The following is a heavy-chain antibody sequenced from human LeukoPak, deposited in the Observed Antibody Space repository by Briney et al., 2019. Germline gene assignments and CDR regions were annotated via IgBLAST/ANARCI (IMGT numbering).Heavy chain of an antibody. D-gene: IGHD6-13*01. J-gene: IGHJ5*02. CDR2: INPSDGSA. CDR1: GYTFTNYY. Sequence: GASVKVSCKASGYTFTNYYIHWVRQAPGQGLEWMGVINPSDGSANYAQKFQGRVTMTRDTSTSTVYMELSSLRSEDTAVYYCARGYGYSSLGESWGQGTLVTVSS. V-gene: IGHV1-46*01. CDR3: ARGYGYSSLGES.